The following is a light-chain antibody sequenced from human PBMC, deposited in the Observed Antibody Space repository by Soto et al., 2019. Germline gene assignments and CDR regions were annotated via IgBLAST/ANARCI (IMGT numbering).Light chain of an antibody. Sequence: DIQMTQSPSSLSASVGARVTITCRASQSISSYLNWYQQKPGKAPKLLIYAASSLQSGVQSRFSGSGSATDFTLTISSLQPDEFATDDCQQYNSYSTFGQGTKVDIK. CDR2: AAS. CDR3: QQYNSYST. CDR1: QSISSY. J-gene: IGKJ1*01. V-gene: IGKV1-39*01.